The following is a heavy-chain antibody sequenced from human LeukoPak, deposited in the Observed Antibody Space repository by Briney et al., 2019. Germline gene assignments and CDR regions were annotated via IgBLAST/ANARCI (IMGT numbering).Heavy chain of an antibody. Sequence: GGSLRLSCAASGFTFHDYAMHWVRQAPGKGLEWVSSISSSSSYIYYADSVKGRFTISRDNAKNSLYLQMNSLRAEDTAVYYCASLRVVPAAKGDYWGQGTLVTVSS. V-gene: IGHV3-21*01. CDR1: GFTFHDYA. CDR2: ISSSSSYI. CDR3: ASLRVVPAAKGDY. J-gene: IGHJ4*02. D-gene: IGHD2-2*01.